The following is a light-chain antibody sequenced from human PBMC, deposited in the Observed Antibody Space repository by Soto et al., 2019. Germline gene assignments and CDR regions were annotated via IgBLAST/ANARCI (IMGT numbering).Light chain of an antibody. V-gene: IGKV1-39*01. CDR1: QSIRSY. J-gene: IGKJ5*01. CDR3: QQSYSIPPT. Sequence: DIPMTQSPSSLSASVGDRVTITCRARQSIRSYLNWYQQKPGKAPKLLLYAGSSLQSGVPSRFSVSESGTDFTLIINSLHPEDFATYYCQQSYSIPPTFGQGTRLEIK. CDR2: AGS.